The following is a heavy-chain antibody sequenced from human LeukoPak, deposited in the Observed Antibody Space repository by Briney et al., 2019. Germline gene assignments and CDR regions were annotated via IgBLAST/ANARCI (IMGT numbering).Heavy chain of an antibody. Sequence: SETLSLTCAVYGVSFSGYYWSWIRQPPGKGLEWIGEINHSGSTNYNPSLKSRVTISVDTSKNQFSLKLSSVTAADTAAYYCAREPGIAVAGPGYWGQGTLVTVSS. CDR2: INHSGST. J-gene: IGHJ4*02. CDR1: GVSFSGYY. V-gene: IGHV4-34*01. D-gene: IGHD6-19*01. CDR3: AREPGIAVAGPGY.